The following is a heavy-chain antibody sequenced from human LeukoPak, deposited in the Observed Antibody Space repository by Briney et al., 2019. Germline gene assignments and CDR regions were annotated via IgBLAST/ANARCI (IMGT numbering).Heavy chain of an antibody. J-gene: IGHJ4*02. CDR1: GFTFSSYA. V-gene: IGHV3-48*01. CDR3: ASMGWFGELLSKYYFDY. Sequence: GGSLRLSCAASGFTFSSYAMSWVRQAPGKGLEWVSYISSSSSTIYYADSVKGRFTISRENAKNSLYLQMNSLRAEDTAVYYCASMGWFGELLSKYYFDYWGQGTLVTVSS. CDR2: ISSSSSTI. D-gene: IGHD3-10*01.